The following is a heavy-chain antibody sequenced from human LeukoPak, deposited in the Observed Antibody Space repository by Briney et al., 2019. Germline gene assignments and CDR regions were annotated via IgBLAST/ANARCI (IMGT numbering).Heavy chain of an antibody. CDR2: ISYDGSNK. Sequence: GRSLRLSCAASGFTFSSYAMHWVRQAPGKGLEWVVVISYDGSNKYYADSVKGRFTISRDNSKNTLYLQMNSLRAEDTAVYYCARLGLISGAFDYWGQGTLVTVSS. D-gene: IGHD5-12*01. J-gene: IGHJ4*02. CDR3: ARLGLISGAFDY. V-gene: IGHV3-30-3*01. CDR1: GFTFSSYA.